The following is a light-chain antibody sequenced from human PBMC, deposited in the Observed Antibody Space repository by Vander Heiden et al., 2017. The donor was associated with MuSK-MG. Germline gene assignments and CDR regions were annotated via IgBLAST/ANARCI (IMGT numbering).Light chain of an antibody. Sequence: QAVVTQEPSLPVSPGGTVTLTCGSSSGAVTSDHYPYWFQQKPGHAPRTLIYDTSNKQSWTPARFYGSLVAAKAELTLSGAQAEEDAYYYCLHSKSGPRVFGGGTKLTVL. CDR3: LHSKSGPRV. V-gene: IGLV7-46*01. CDR1: SGAVTSDHY. CDR2: DTS. J-gene: IGLJ2*01.